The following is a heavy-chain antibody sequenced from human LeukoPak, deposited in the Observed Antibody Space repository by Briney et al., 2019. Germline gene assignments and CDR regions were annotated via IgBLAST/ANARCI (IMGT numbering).Heavy chain of an antibody. CDR2: ISGGGEST. V-gene: IGHV3-23*01. Sequence: GGSLRLSCVASEFTFSSHAMNWVRQAPGKGLEWVSSISGGGESTYYADSVKGRFTVSRDNSKNTLYLQINSLRGEDTAVYYCAKEVGAIPYWGQGTLVTVSS. CDR3: AKEVGAIPY. D-gene: IGHD1-26*01. J-gene: IGHJ4*02. CDR1: EFTFSSHA.